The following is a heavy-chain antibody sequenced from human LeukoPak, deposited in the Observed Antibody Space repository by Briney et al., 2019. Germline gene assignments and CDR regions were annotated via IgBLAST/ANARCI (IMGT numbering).Heavy chain of an antibody. CDR2: IWYDGSNK. J-gene: IGHJ4*02. Sequence: GRSLRLSCAASGFTFSSYGMHWVRQAPGKGLEWVAVIWYDGSNKYYADSVKGRFTISRDNSKNTLYLQMNSLRAEDTAVYYCARDLIPYYYGSGGVDYWGQGTLVTVSS. CDR3: ARDLIPYYYGSGGVDY. CDR1: GFTFSSYG. V-gene: IGHV3-33*01. D-gene: IGHD3-10*01.